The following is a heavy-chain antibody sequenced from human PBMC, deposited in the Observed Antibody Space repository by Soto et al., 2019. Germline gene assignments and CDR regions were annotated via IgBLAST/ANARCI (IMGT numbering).Heavy chain of an antibody. CDR2: ISGSGGST. V-gene: IGHV3-23*01. D-gene: IGHD3-3*01. CDR1: GFTFSSYA. J-gene: IGHJ5*02. CDR3: AKDGYDFWSGYYDGYNWFDP. Sequence: GGSLRLSCAASGFTFSSYAMSWVRQARGKRLEWVSAISGSGGSTYYADSVKGRFTISRDNSKNKLYLQMNSPRAEDTAVYYCAKDGYDFWSGYYDGYNWFDPWGQGTLVTVFS.